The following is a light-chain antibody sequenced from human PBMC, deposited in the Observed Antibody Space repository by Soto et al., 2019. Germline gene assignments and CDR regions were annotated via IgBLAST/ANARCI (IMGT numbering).Light chain of an antibody. CDR3: RSYTSSRKRV. J-gene: IGLJ1*01. CDR1: SSDVGGYNY. Sequence: QSALTQPASVSGSPGQSITISCTGTSSDVGGYNYVSWYQQHPGKAPKLMIYDVSNRPSGVSNRFSGSKSGNTASLTISGLQAEDEADYYCRSYTSSRKRVFGTGTKLTVL. CDR2: DVS. V-gene: IGLV2-14*01.